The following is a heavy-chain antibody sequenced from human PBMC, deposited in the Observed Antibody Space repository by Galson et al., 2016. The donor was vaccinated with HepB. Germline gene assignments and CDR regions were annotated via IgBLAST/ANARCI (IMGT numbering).Heavy chain of an antibody. J-gene: IGHJ5*02. CDR1: GFAFSDYY. D-gene: IGHD6-13*01. Sequence: SLRLSCAASGFAFSDYYMSWIRQAPAKGLEWLSYISGCSSYTDYADAVKGRSTISRDNSKNTLYLQVNSLRADDTVVYYCAKEVRSSSWFEDWGQGTLVTVSS. CDR2: ISGCSSYT. CDR3: AKEVRSSSWFED. V-gene: IGHV3-11*03.